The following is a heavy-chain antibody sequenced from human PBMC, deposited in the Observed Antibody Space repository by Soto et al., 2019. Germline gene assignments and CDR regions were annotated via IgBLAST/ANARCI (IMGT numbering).Heavy chain of an antibody. Sequence: GSLILSRAASGFTFSSYWMSLVRQAPGKGLEWVANIKEDGSEKHYVDSVKGRFTVSRDNAENSLFLQMNSLRAEDTAVYYCARYGYYYGMDVWGQGTTVTVSS. CDR2: IKEDGSEK. J-gene: IGHJ6*02. D-gene: IGHD3-10*01. CDR3: ARYGYYYGMDV. CDR1: GFTFSSYW. V-gene: IGHV3-7*03.